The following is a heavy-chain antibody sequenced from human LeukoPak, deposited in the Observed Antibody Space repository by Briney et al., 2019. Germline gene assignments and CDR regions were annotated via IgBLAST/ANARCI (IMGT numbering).Heavy chain of an antibody. CDR1: GFTFSSYS. J-gene: IGHJ4*02. D-gene: IGHD5-12*01. V-gene: IGHV3-21*01. CDR3: ARVTRGGYDGYFDY. CDR2: ISTSSSYI. Sequence: GGSLRLSCAASGFTFSSYSMNWVRQAPGKGLEWVSFISTSSSYIYYADSLKGRFTISRDNAEKSLYLQINSLRAEDTAVYYCARVTRGGYDGYFDYWGQGTLVTVSS.